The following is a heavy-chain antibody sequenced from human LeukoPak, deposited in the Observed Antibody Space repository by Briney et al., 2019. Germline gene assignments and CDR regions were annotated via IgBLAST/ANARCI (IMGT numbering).Heavy chain of an antibody. Sequence: KPSETLSLTCTVSGGSISSYYWTWIRQPPGKGLEWIGYNYYSGSTNYNPSLKSRVTISVDTSKNQFSLKLSSVTAADTAVYYCARDYAFDIWGQGTMVTVSS. CDR1: GGSISSYY. V-gene: IGHV4-59*01. J-gene: IGHJ3*02. CDR3: ARDYAFDI. CDR2: NYYSGST.